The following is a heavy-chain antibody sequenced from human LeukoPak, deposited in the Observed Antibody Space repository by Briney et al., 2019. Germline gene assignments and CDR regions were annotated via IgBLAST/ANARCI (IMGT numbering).Heavy chain of an antibody. D-gene: IGHD6-19*01. V-gene: IGHV3-30*04. J-gene: IGHJ4*02. Sequence: GRSLRLSCAASGFTFNTYPIHWVRQAPGKGLEWVTVISSDSKNEYYADSVKGRSTISRDNSKNTLYLQMNSLRPEDTAVYYCARGGSGWYFDNWGQGTLVTVSS. CDR2: ISSDSKNE. CDR3: ARGGSGWYFDN. CDR1: GFTFNTYP.